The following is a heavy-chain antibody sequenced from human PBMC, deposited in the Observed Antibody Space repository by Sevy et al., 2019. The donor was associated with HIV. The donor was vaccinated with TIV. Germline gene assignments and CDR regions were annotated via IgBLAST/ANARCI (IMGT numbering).Heavy chain of an antibody. D-gene: IGHD1-26*01. CDR3: ANAYSGSYSHSYLYALDV. Sequence: GGSLRLSCIGSGFSFSYYGIHWVRQAPGKRLDWVALISHDGINEHYADSVKGRFTISRDNSKNTVYLEMNSLRNEDTAIYFCANAYSGSYSHSYLYALDVWGQGTTVTVSS. CDR1: GFSFSYYG. J-gene: IGHJ6*02. CDR2: ISHDGINE. V-gene: IGHV3-30*18.